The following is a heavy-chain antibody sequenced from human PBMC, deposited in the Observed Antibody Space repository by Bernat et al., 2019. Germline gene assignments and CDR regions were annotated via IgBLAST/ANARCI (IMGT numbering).Heavy chain of an antibody. CDR3: VRRRTDDSSGYFDY. D-gene: IGHD3-22*01. Sequence: EVQLVESGGGLVQPGGSLKLSCAVSGFTFSGAAIHWVRQASGKGLEWVGRIRSKANSYAAASAASVKGRFTISRDDSKNTAYLQMNSLQTEDTAVYYCVRRRTDDSSGYFDYWGQGTLVTVSS. CDR1: GFTFSGAA. J-gene: IGHJ4*02. CDR2: IRSKANSYAA. V-gene: IGHV3-73*01.